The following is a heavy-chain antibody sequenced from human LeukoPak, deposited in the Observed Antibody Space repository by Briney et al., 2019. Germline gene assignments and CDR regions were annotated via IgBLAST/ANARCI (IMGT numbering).Heavy chain of an antibody. D-gene: IGHD6-13*01. Sequence: GGSLRLSCAASGFTFSDYWMHWVRQAPGKGLEWVSRINPDGSSSNYADSVKGRFTMSRDNAKNTVYLQVNSLRDEDTAVYYCARDLEAANTYYFDYWGQGTMVTVSS. CDR2: INPDGSSS. CDR1: GFTFSDYW. CDR3: ARDLEAANTYYFDY. V-gene: IGHV3-74*01. J-gene: IGHJ4*02.